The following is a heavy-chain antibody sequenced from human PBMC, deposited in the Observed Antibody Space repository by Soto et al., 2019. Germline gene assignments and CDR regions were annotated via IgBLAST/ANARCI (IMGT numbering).Heavy chain of an antibody. CDR2: IYYTGIT. Sequence: PSETLSLTCTVSGGSISSSSYYWGWIRQPPGKGLEWIGSIYYTGITHYNPSLKSRATISIDTSKNQFSLNLNSVTATDTAVYYCARKARKDKVAVNYLGQGTLVTFCS. V-gene: IGHV4-39*01. D-gene: IGHD5-12*01. CDR3: ARKARKDKVAVNY. J-gene: IGHJ4*02. CDR1: GGSISSSSYY.